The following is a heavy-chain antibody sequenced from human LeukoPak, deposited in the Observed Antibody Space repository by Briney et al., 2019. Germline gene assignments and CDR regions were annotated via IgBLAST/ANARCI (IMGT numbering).Heavy chain of an antibody. CDR2: IYHSGST. Sequence: SETLSLTCAVSGYSISSGYYWGWIRQPPGKGLEWIGSIYHSGSTYYNPSLKSRVTISVDTSKNQFSLKLSSVTAADTAVYYCASLCSSTSCAEYSSSGTPDYWGQGTLVTVSS. D-gene: IGHD2-2*01. CDR1: GYSISSGYY. CDR3: ASLCSSTSCAEYSSSGTPDY. J-gene: IGHJ4*02. V-gene: IGHV4-38-2*01.